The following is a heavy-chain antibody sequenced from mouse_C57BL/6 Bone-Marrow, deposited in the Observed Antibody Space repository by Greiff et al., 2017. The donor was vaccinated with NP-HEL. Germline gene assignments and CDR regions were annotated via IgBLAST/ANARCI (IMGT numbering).Heavy chain of an antibody. V-gene: IGHV1-81*01. CDR3: ARRHYYGSSYWYFDV. CDR1: GYTFTSYG. D-gene: IGHD1-1*01. CDR2: IYPRSGNT. J-gene: IGHJ1*03. Sequence: QVQLQQSGAELARPGASVKLSCKASGYTFTSYGISWVKQRPGQGLEWIGEIYPRSGNTYYNEKFKGKATLTADKSSSTAYMELRSLTSEDSAVYFCARRHYYGSSYWYFDVWGTGTTVTVSS.